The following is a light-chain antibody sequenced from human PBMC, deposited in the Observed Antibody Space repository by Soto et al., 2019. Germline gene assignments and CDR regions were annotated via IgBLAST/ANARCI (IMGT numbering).Light chain of an antibody. CDR2: DAS. Sequence: EIVLTQSPATLSLSPGERATLSCRASQSISSYLAWYQQKPGQAPRLLIYDASKRATGIPARFSGSESGTDFTLTISSLEPEDFAVYYCQQRRSRPLTFGGGTKVEFK. CDR3: QQRRSRPLT. CDR1: QSISSY. J-gene: IGKJ4*01. V-gene: IGKV3-11*01.